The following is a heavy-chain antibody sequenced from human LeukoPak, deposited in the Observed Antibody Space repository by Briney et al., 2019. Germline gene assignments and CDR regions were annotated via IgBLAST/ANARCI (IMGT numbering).Heavy chain of an antibody. CDR2: IKEDVSEN. Sequence: GGSLRLSCAASGFTFSSYGMSWVRQAPGKGLGWVANIKEDVSENYYVDSWKGGFTTSRDNAKNSLYLQMNSLRAEDTAVYYCARVGRPLRDAFDIWGQGTMVTVSS. V-gene: IGHV3-7*01. D-gene: IGHD2-15*01. J-gene: IGHJ3*02. CDR1: GFTFSSYG. CDR3: ARVGRPLRDAFDI.